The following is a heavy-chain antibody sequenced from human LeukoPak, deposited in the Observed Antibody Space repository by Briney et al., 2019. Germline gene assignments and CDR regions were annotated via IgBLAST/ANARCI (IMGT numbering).Heavy chain of an antibody. CDR2: INPNSGGT. J-gene: IGHJ4*02. Sequence: ASVTLSCTGSGYSFTVCYMHWVRQAPGQGLEWMGWINPNSGGTNYAQKFQGRVTMTRDTSISTAYMELSRLRSDETAVYYCASLGGGNSKNYFDYWGQGTLVTVS. V-gene: IGHV1-2*02. CDR3: ASLGGGNSKNYFDY. CDR1: GYSFTVCY. D-gene: IGHD4-23*01.